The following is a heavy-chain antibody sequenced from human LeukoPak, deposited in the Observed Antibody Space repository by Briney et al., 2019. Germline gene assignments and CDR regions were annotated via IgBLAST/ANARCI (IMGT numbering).Heavy chain of an antibody. J-gene: IGHJ4*02. V-gene: IGHV3-30*02. CDR3: AKVPGGSGYYDFDY. CDR1: GFTFSFYG. CDR2: IPYDGINK. Sequence: GGSLRLSCAASGFTFSFYGMHWVRQAPGKGLEWVAFIPYDGINKYYADSVKGRFTVSRDNSKNTLYLQVNSLRPEDTALYYCAKVPGGSGYYDFDYWGQGTLVTVSS. D-gene: IGHD3-3*01.